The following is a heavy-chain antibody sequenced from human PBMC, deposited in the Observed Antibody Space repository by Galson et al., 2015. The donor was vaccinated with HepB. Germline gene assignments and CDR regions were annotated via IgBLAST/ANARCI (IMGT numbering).Heavy chain of an antibody. CDR2: IFYSGTT. CDR1: GGSISGYY. V-gene: IGHV4-59*01. D-gene: IGHD2-15*01. CDR3: ARVLNALSCQMDV. J-gene: IGHJ6*02. Sequence: ETLSLTCTVSGGSISGYYWTWVRQPPGKGLEWIGNIFYSGTTNYSPSLKSRVTISKDTSRNQLSLKVSSVTAADTAVYYCARVLNALSCQMDVWGQGTTVTVSS.